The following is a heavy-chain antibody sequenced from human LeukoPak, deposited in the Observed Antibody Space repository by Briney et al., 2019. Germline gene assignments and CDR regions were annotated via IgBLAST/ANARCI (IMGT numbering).Heavy chain of an antibody. CDR2: IYYSGST. D-gene: IGHD7-27*01. CDR3: ARGLGLNYFDY. V-gene: IGHV4-61*08. CDR1: GGSISSGGYY. Sequence: PSQTLSLTCTVSGGSISSGGYYWSWIRQSPGKGLEWIGYIYYSGSTTYNPSLKSRVTMSVDTSKNQFSLMLTSVTAADTAVYYCARGLGLNYFDYWGQGTLVTVSS. J-gene: IGHJ4*02.